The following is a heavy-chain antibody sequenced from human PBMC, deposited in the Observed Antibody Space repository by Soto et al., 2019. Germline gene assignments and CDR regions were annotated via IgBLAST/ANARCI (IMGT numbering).Heavy chain of an antibody. CDR3: ARDGAAYN. CDR1: GFTFSSYA. CDR2: ISYDGSNK. D-gene: IGHD2-15*01. Sequence: GGSLRLSCAASGFTFSSYAMHWVRQAPGKGLEWVAVISYDGSNKYYADSVKGRFTISRDNSKNTLYLQMNSLSAEDTAVYYSARDGAAYNWGQGTLVSVSS. V-gene: IGHV3-30-3*01. J-gene: IGHJ4*02.